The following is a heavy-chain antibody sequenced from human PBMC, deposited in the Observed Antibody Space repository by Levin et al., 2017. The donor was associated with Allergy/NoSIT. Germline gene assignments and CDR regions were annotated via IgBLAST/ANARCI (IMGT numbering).Heavy chain of an antibody. CDR1: SGSISSISFF. CDR2: VSSTGHT. Sequence: SETLSLTCTVSSGSISSISFFWGWIRLPPGRGPEWIGSVSSTGHTYVNPSLKSRVTMSLDTALNRVSLKLLSVTAADTAVYHCARSPDTAMAPHYCDYRAQGTQVTVSS. V-gene: IGHV4-39*07. J-gene: IGHJ4*02. D-gene: IGHD5-18*01. CDR3: ARSPDTAMAPHYCDY.